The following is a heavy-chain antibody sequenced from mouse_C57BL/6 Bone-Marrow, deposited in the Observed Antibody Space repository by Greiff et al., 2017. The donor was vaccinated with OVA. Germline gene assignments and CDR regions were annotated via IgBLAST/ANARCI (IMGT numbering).Heavy chain of an antibody. J-gene: IGHJ4*01. CDR2: INPSTGGT. V-gene: IGHV1-42*01. D-gene: IGHD1-1*01. CDR3: AQAKYGTLYAMDD. Sequence: VQLKQSGPELVKPGASVKISCKASGYSFTGYYMNWVKQSPEKSLEWIGEINPSTGGTTYNQKFKAKATLTVDKSSSTAYMQLKSLTSEDSAVYYCAQAKYGTLYAMDDWGQGTSVTVSS. CDR1: GYSFTGYY.